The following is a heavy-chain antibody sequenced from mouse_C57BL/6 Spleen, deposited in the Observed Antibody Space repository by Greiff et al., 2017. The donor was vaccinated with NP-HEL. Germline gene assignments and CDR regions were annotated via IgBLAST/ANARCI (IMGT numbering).Heavy chain of an antibody. J-gene: IGHJ2*01. Sequence: EVQLQESGPGMVKPSQSLSLTCTVTGYSITSGYDWHWIRHFPGNKLEWMGYISYSGSTNYNPSLKSRISITHDTSKNHFFLKLNSVTTEDTATYYCARGYYANHEDYFDYWGQGTTLTVSS. CDR1: GYSITSGYD. CDR2: ISYSGST. CDR3: ARGYYANHEDYFDY. V-gene: IGHV3-1*01. D-gene: IGHD2-1*01.